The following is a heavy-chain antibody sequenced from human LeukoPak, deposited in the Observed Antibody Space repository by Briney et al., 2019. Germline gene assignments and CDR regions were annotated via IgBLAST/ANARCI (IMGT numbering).Heavy chain of an antibody. Sequence: GGSLRLSCAASGFTYSHYGMHWVRQAPGKGLEWVAAIWSDATEKYYGDAVKGRFTISRDNSRKTLYLQMNSLRVEDTAVYYCARDAQRGFDYSNSLEYWGQGTLVTVSS. D-gene: IGHD4-11*01. CDR3: ARDAQRGFDYSNSLEY. CDR1: GFTYSHYG. CDR2: IWSDATEK. J-gene: IGHJ4*02. V-gene: IGHV3-33*08.